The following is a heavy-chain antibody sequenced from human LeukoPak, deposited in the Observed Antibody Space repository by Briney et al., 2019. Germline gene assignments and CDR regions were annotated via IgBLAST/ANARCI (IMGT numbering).Heavy chain of an antibody. CDR2: IYYSGST. V-gene: IGHV4-59*08. J-gene: IGHJ5*02. D-gene: IGHD3-10*01. CDR1: GGSITTYY. Sequence: SETLSLTCTVSGGSITTYYWSWLRQSPGKGLEWIGYIYYSGSTNYNPSLKSRVTISMDTSKNQFSLKLSSVTAADTAVYYCARRGAPLYYYDPWGQGTLVTVSS. CDR3: ARRGAPLYYYDP.